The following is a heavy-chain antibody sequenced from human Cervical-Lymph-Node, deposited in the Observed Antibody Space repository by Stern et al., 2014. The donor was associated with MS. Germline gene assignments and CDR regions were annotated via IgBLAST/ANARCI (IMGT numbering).Heavy chain of an antibody. CDR3: ARATSDYIWGTYRFLDS. CDR2: IIPMFGIA. V-gene: IGHV1-69*01. CDR1: GGTISNYI. D-gene: IGHD3-16*02. J-gene: IGHJ4*02. Sequence: VHLVGSGAEVKKPGSSVKVSCKASGGTISNYIIGWVRQAPGQGLEWMCGIIPMFGIANYAEKFQDRVTITADESTSTAYMDLSSLRSEDTAVYYCARATSDYIWGTYRFLDSWGQGTLVIVSS.